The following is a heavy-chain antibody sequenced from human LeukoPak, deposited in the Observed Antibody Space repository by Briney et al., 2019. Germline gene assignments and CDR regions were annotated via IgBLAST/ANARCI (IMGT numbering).Heavy chain of an antibody. CDR3: ARGSVYCSGGSCYSIYYGMDV. V-gene: IGHV4-30-4*01. D-gene: IGHD2-15*01. J-gene: IGHJ6*02. CDR1: GGSISSGDYY. CDR2: IYYSGST. Sequence: PSETLSLTCTVSGGSISSGDYYWSWIRQPPGKGLEWIGYIYYSGSTYYNPSLKSRVTISVDTSKNQFSLKLSSVTAADTAVYYCARGSVYCSGGSCYSIYYGMDVWGQGTTVTVSS.